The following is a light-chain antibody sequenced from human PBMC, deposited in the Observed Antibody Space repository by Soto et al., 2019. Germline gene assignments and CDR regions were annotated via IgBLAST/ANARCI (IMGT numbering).Light chain of an antibody. J-gene: IGLJ1*01. CDR2: YDS. CDR3: QVWDSSSDHPYYV. CDR1: NIGSKS. Sequence: ELTQPPSVSVAPGKTARITCGGNNIGSKSVHWYQQKPGQAPVLVIYYDSDRPSGIPERFSGSNSGNTATLTISRVEAGDEADYYCQVWDSSSDHPYYVFGTGTKLTVL. V-gene: IGLV3-21*04.